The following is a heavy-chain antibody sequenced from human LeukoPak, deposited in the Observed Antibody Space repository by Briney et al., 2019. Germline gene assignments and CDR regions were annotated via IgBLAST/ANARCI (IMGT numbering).Heavy chain of an antibody. CDR1: GFTFSTYS. CDR2: ISGSGGST. D-gene: IGHD3-3*01. Sequence: GGSLRLSCEASGFTFSTYSMNWVRQAPGKGLEWASSISGSGGSTYYADSVKGRFSISRDNSKNTLDLQMTGLRAEDTALYYCAKGGQNYDFWRFDYWGQGTLVTVSS. CDR3: AKGGQNYDFWRFDY. J-gene: IGHJ4*02. V-gene: IGHV3-23*01.